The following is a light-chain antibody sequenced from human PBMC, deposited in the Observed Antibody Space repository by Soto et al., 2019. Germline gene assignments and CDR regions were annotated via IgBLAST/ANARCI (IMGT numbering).Light chain of an antibody. CDR2: WAS. CDR1: QSVLYSSNNKNY. Sequence: DIVLTQSPDSLAVSLGERSTINCQSSQSVLYSSNNKNYLAWYQQKPGQPPKVIIYWASTRESGVPDRFSGSGSGTDFTLTISALQAEDVALYYCQQYHTPPLSLGGGTKVDIK. CDR3: QQYHTPPLS. V-gene: IGKV4-1*01. J-gene: IGKJ4*01.